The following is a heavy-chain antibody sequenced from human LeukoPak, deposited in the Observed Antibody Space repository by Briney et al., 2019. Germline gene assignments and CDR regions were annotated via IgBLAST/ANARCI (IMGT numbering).Heavy chain of an antibody. J-gene: IGHJ4*02. CDR1: GGSLSSGGYY. Sequence: SETLSLTCTVSGGSLSSGGYYWTWIRQHPGKGLEWIGYIYFGGSTYYNPSLKSRVTISVDTSKNQFSLKLSSVTAADTAVYYCARDRGRAAARELDYWGQGTLVTVSS. CDR2: IYFGGST. V-gene: IGHV4-31*03. CDR3: ARDRGRAAARELDY. D-gene: IGHD6-13*01.